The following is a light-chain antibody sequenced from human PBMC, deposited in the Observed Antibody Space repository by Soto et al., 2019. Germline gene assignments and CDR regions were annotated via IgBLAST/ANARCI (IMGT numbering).Light chain of an antibody. CDR1: QSISSY. J-gene: IGKJ1*01. V-gene: IGKV1-39*01. CDR3: QQSYSTWWT. CDR2: AAS. Sequence: DIQMTQSPSSLSASVGDRVTITCRASQSISSYLNWYQQKPGKAPKLLFYAASSLQSGVPSRFSGSGSGTDFTLTISSLQPEDFATYYCQQSYSTWWTFGQGTKVDIK.